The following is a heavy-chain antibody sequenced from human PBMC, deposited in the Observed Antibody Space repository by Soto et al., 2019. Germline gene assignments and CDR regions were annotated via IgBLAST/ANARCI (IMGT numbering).Heavy chain of an antibody. D-gene: IGHD6-19*01. V-gene: IGHV1-69*06. CDR2: IIPLFGKA. Sequence: SLKVSWKASGGSFSTLGINWGRQAPGQGLEWMGGIIPLFGKARYAETSQGRVTITADTSTGTAYMEVSSLRSDDTAVFYCATAHNSGWYFFDYWGPGTLVTVSS. CDR1: GGSFSTLG. CDR3: ATAHNSGWYFFDY. J-gene: IGHJ4*02.